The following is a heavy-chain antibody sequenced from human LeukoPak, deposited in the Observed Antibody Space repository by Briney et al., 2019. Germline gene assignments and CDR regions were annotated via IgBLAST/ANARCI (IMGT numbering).Heavy chain of an antibody. Sequence: ASVKVSCKASGYTFTSHGISWVRQAPGQGLEWMGWISTYYTNTNYAQKLQGRVTMTTDTSTSTAYMELRSLRSDDTAVYYCARDSLLDYWGQGILVTVSS. CDR3: ARDSLLDY. CDR2: ISTYYTNT. V-gene: IGHV1-18*01. J-gene: IGHJ4*02. CDR1: GYTFTSHG. D-gene: IGHD5/OR15-5a*01.